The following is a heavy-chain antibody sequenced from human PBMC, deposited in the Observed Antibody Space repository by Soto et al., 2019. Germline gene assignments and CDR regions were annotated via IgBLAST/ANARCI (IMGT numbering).Heavy chain of an antibody. J-gene: IGHJ6*02. CDR2: IIPIFGTA. CDR1: GGTFSSYA. Sequence: QVQLVQPGAEVKKPGSSVKVSCKASGGTFSSYAISWVRQAPGQGLEWMGGIIPIFGTANYAQKFQGRVTITADESTSTAYMELSSLRSEDTAVYYCASSVSTVTTPLDYYYYGMDVWGQGTTVTVSS. CDR3: ASSVSTVTTPLDYYYYGMDV. V-gene: IGHV1-69*12. D-gene: IGHD4-17*01.